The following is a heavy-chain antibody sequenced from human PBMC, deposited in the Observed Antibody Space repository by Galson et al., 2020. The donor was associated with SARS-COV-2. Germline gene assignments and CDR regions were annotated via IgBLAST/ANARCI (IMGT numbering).Heavy chain of an antibody. CDR3: ASRMATSGHDAFDI. J-gene: IGHJ3*02. D-gene: IGHD5-12*01. V-gene: IGHV3-53*01. CDR1: GFTVSSNY. CDR2: IYSGGST. Sequence: GGSLRLSCAASGFTVSSNYMSWVRQAPGKGLEWVSVIYSGGSTYYADSVKGRFTISRDNSKNTLYLQMNSLRAEDTAVYYCASRMATSGHDAFDIWGQGTMVTVSS.